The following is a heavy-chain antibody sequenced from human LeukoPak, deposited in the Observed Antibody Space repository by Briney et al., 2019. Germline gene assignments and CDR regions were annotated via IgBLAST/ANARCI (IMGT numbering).Heavy chain of an antibody. CDR1: GYNFPSYW. Sequence: GESLKISCKGSGYNFPSYWIGWVRQMPGKGLEWMGVIYPGDSDTRYSPSFQGQVTMSVDKSNSTAYLQWSSLKASDTAMFYCARQQGQRLATGRDYFDYWGQGTLVTVSS. J-gene: IGHJ4*02. CDR3: ARQQGQRLATGRDYFDY. V-gene: IGHV5-51*01. D-gene: IGHD6-25*01. CDR2: IYPGDSDT.